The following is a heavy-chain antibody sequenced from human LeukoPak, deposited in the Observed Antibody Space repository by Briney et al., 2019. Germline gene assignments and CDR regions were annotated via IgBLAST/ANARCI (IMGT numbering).Heavy chain of an antibody. Sequence: ASVKVSCKASGYTFTSYYMQWVRQAPGQGLEWMGMINPSGGSTSYAQKFQGRVTMIRDTSTSTVYMELSSLRSEDTAVYYCARDSGSYKPFYYYYYMDVWGKGTTVTVSS. D-gene: IGHD1-26*01. J-gene: IGHJ6*03. CDR2: INPSGGST. CDR3: ARDSGSYKPFYYYYYMDV. V-gene: IGHV1-46*01. CDR1: GYTFTSYY.